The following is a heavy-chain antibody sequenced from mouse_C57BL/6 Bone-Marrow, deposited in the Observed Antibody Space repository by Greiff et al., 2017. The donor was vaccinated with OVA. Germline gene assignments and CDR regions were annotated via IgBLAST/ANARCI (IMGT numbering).Heavy chain of an antibody. J-gene: IGHJ2*01. CDR2: INPNNGGT. CDR1: GYTFTDYY. V-gene: IGHV1-26*01. Sequence: VQLQQSGPELVKPGASVKISCKASGYTFTDYYMNWVKQSHGKSLEWIGDINPNNGGTSYNQKFKGKATLTVDKSSSTAYMELRSLTSEDSAVYYCAMAYDYDEDYWGQGTTLTVSS. CDR3: AMAYDYDEDY. D-gene: IGHD2-4*01.